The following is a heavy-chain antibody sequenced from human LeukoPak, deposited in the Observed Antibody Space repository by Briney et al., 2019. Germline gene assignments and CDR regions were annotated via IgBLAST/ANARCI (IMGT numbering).Heavy chain of an antibody. Sequence: SETLSLTCTVSGGSISSSDYYWDWIRQPPGKGLEWIGSIYYSGSTYYNPSLKSRVTISEDTSKNQFSLKLSSVTAADTAVYYCARHITVSYDAFNLWGRGTMVTVSS. J-gene: IGHJ3*01. V-gene: IGHV4-39*07. CDR3: ARHITVSYDAFNL. CDR1: GGSISSSDYY. CDR2: IYYSGST. D-gene: IGHD6-19*01.